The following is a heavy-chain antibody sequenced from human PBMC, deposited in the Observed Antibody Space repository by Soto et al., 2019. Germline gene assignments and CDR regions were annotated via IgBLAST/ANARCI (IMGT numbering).Heavy chain of an antibody. CDR1: GFSLSTLGAG. Sequence: QITLKESGPTLVKPTQVLTLTCSFSGFSLSTLGAGVGWVRQPPGKALEWLALIYWDDDRQYSPSLKTRLTIPKHTPXNQVVLTLTTMDPVDTGTYFCAHTQLTTGANAFDVWGQGTIVTVSS. D-gene: IGHD1-1*01. CDR2: IYWDDDR. CDR3: AHTQLTTGANAFDV. V-gene: IGHV2-5*02. J-gene: IGHJ3*01.